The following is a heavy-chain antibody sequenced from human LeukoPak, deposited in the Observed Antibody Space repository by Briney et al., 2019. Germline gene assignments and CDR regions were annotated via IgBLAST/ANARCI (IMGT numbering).Heavy chain of an antibody. CDR2: IYFSGST. CDR3: ARHTLLTTYYHY. J-gene: IGHJ4*02. Sequence: SETLSLTCTVSGDSLRSYYLSWIRQPPGKGLEWVGYIYFSGSTNYNPSLKSRVTISVDTSNNQSSLKLSTVSAADTAGYFCARHTLLTTYYHYWGQGALVTVSS. D-gene: IGHD3-9*01. V-gene: IGHV4-59*01. CDR1: GDSLRSYY.